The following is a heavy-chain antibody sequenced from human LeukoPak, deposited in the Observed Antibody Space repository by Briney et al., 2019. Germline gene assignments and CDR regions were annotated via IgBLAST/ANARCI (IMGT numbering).Heavy chain of an antibody. CDR2: INPSGGST. CDR1: GYTFTSYY. CDR3: ARDIDSSGWWDYYYGMDV. D-gene: IGHD6-19*01. J-gene: IGHJ6*02. V-gene: IGHV1-46*01. Sequence: ASVKVSCKASGYTFTSYYMHWVRQAPGQGLEWMGIINPSGGSTSYAQKFQGRVTMTRDTSTSTVYMELSSLRSEDTAVYYCARDIDSSGWWDYYYGMDVWGQGTTVTVS.